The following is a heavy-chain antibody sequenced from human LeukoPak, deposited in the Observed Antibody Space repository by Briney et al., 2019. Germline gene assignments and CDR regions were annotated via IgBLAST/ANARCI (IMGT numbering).Heavy chain of an antibody. CDR1: GFTFSNYE. Sequence: GGSLRLSCVDSGFTFSNYEMNWIRQAPGKGLEWVSYISSSGSDIYYADSVKGRFTISRDNAKNSLYLHMNSLRAEDTAVYYCARDYGGSSPFDYWGQGTLVTVSS. CDR2: ISSSGSDI. V-gene: IGHV3-48*03. CDR3: ARDYGGSSPFDY. D-gene: IGHD4-23*01. J-gene: IGHJ4*02.